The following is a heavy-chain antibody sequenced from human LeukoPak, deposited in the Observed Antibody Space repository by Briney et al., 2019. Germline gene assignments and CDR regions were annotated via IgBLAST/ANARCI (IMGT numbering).Heavy chain of an antibody. J-gene: IGHJ4*02. CDR3: ARGYSGYEAFDY. CDR2: IKQDGSEK. D-gene: IGHD5-12*01. V-gene: IGHV3-7*03. Sequence: GGSLRLSCAASGFTVSSTCMSWVRQVPGKGLEWVANIKQDGSEKYYVDSVKGRFTISRDNAKNSLYLQMNSLRAEDTAVYYCARGYSGYEAFDYWGQGTLVTVSS. CDR1: GFTVSSTC.